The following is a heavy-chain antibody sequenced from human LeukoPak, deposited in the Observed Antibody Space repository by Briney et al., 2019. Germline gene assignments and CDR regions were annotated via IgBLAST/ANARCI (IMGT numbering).Heavy chain of an antibody. CDR3: TRDDRDITAAGYL. CDR1: GASVSSGSYY. CDR2: IYTRGGT. D-gene: IGHD6-13*01. V-gene: IGHV4-61*02. J-gene: IGHJ2*01. Sequence: SETLSLTCTVSGASVSSGSYYWNWIRQPAGKGLEWIGRIYTRGGTDYNPSLKSRITISIDTSKNQVSLKLTSVAAADTAVYYCTRDDRDITAAGYLWGRGTLVTVSS.